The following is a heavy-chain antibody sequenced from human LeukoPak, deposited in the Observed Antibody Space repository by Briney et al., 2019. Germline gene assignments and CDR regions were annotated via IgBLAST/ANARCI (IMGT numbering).Heavy chain of an antibody. CDR1: GFTFSSYS. Sequence: GGSLRLPCAASGFTFSSYSMNWVRQAAGKVLEWVSSISSSSSYIYYADSVKGRFTISRDNAKNSLYLQMNSLRAEDTAVYYCARELDTAMVGIDYWGQGTLVTVSS. V-gene: IGHV3-21*01. CDR3: ARELDTAMVGIDY. D-gene: IGHD5-18*01. J-gene: IGHJ4*02. CDR2: ISSSSSYI.